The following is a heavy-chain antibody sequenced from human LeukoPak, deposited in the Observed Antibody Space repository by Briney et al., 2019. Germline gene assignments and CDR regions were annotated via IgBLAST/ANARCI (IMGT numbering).Heavy chain of an antibody. CDR3: ARDGPYSGYYFDY. V-gene: IGHV3-11*04. J-gene: IGHJ4*02. D-gene: IGHD6-19*01. Sequence: PGGSLRLSCAASGFTVSSNYMNWVRQAPGKGLEWVSYISSSGSTIYYADSVKGRFTISRDNAKNSLYLQMNSLRAEDTAVYYCARDGPYSGYYFDYWGQGTLVTVSS. CDR2: ISSSGSTI. CDR1: GFTVSSNY.